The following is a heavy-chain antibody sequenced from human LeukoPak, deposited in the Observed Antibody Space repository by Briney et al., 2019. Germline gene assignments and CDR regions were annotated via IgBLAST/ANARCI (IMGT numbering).Heavy chain of an antibody. CDR1: GYSFTLYW. J-gene: IGHJ6*03. V-gene: IGHV5-51*01. Sequence: GESLKISCKGSGYSFTLYWIGGVRQMTGKGLEWMGIIFPGDSDTRYSPSFQGQVTISADESISTAYLQWSSLKASDTAMYFCARQGGGSSSYYFYYYMDVWGKGTTVTVSS. CDR2: IFPGDSDT. CDR3: ARQGGGSSSYYFYYYMDV. D-gene: IGHD6-6*01.